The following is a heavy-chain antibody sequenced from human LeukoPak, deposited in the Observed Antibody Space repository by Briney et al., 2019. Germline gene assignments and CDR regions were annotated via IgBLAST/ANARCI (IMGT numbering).Heavy chain of an antibody. CDR2: ISRSGSST. CDR3: EEGGDLLTGYFFYWYAEL. Sequence: PGGSLRLSCSPWGFHFSSYAMSYPRQAPGKGLEWVSAISRSGSSTDYADSVKGRFTISRDNSKNTLYLQMNSLRPEDTAVYYCEEGGDLLTGYFFYWYAELWGRGTLVTVSS. V-gene: IGHV3-23*01. CDR1: GFHFSSYA. D-gene: IGHD3-9*01. J-gene: IGHJ2*01.